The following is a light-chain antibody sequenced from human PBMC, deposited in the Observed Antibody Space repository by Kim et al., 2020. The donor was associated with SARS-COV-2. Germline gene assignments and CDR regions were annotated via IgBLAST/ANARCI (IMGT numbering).Light chain of an antibody. CDR2: DVT. V-gene: IGLV2-14*03. CDR3: SSYTRSITLV. J-gene: IGLJ2*01. CDR1: SSDIGGYNY. Sequence: GRSITVSCAGTSSDIGGYNYVSWYQQRPGQAPKLMIYDVTKRPSGVSDRFSGSKSGNTASLTISGLQAEDESHYYCSSYTRSITLVFGGGTQLTVL.